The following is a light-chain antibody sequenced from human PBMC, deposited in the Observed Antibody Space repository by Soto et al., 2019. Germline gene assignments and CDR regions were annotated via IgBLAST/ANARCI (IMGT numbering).Light chain of an antibody. CDR2: DVS. V-gene: IGLV2-14*01. CDR3: TSYTSSSLLV. CDR1: SSDVGGYNS. Sequence: QSVLTQPASVSGSPGQSITISCTGASSDVGGYNSVSWYQQNPGKAPKLVIYDVSNRPSGVSNRFSGSKSGNTASLTISGLQAEDDADYYCTSYTSSSLLVFGGGTKLTVL. J-gene: IGLJ2*01.